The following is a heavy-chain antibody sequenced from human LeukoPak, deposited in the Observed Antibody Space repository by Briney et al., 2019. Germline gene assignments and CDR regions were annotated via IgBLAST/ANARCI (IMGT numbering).Heavy chain of an antibody. CDR1: GFTFSSYS. D-gene: IGHD3-22*01. J-gene: IGHJ4*02. CDR2: ISGSGDRT. Sequence: GGSLRLSCAASGFTFSSYSMNWVRQAPGKGLEWVSSISGSGDRTHYADSVKGRFTISRDNSKNTHYLQMNSLRDDDTAVYYRAGDASGFYSSFDDWGQGTRVTFSS. V-gene: IGHV3-23*01. CDR3: AGDASGFYSSFDD.